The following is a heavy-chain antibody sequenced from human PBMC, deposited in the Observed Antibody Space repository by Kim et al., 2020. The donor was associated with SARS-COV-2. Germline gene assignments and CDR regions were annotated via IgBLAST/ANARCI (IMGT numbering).Heavy chain of an antibody. D-gene: IGHD3-10*01. J-gene: IGHJ4*02. V-gene: IGHV2-70*11. Sequence: SGPTLVNPTQTLTLTCTFSGFSLSTSGMCVSWIRQPPGKALEWLARIDWDDDKYYSTSLKTRLTISKDTSKNQVVLTMTNMDPVDTATYYCARGGPFMVRGVIPYYFDYWGQGTLVTVSS. CDR3: ARGGPFMVRGVIPYYFDY. CDR2: IDWDDDK. CDR1: GFSLSTSGMC.